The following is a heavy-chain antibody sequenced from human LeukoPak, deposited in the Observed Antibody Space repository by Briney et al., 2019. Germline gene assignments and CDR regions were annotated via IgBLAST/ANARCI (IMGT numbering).Heavy chain of an antibody. CDR3: ARDRFLRRPEPADY. CDR2: INWNGGRT. V-gene: IGHV3-20*03. D-gene: IGHD1-14*01. Sequence: PGGSLRLSFAASGFTFDDYGMSWVRQGPGRGLEWVPGINWNGGRTGYADSVKGRFTISRDNAKNSLYLQMNSLRAEDTALYYCARDRFLRRPEPADYWGQGTLVTVSS. CDR1: GFTFDDYG. J-gene: IGHJ4*02.